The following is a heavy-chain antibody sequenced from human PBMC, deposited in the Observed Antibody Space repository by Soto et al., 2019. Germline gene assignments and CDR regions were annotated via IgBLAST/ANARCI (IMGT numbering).Heavy chain of an antibody. D-gene: IGHD3-10*01. CDR2: ISAYNANT. CDR3: ARGDQGPRSHARYYNRLFDY. Sequence: QVQLVQSGAEVKKPGASVKVSCKASGYTFTSYGISWVRQAPGQGLEWMGWISAYNANTNYAQKLQGRVTMTTDTSTSPAYMELRSLRSDDTAVYYCARGDQGPRSHARYYNRLFDYWGQGTLVTVSS. CDR1: GYTFTSYG. V-gene: IGHV1-18*01. J-gene: IGHJ4*02.